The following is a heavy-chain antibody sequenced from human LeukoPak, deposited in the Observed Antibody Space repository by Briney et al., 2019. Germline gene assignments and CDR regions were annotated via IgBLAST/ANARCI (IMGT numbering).Heavy chain of an antibody. CDR2: ISWNSGSI. D-gene: IGHD1-26*01. V-gene: IGHV3-9*01. CDR3: AKVSYSGSYWCFDP. CDR1: GSTFDDYA. Sequence: GGSLRLSCAASGSTFDDYATHWARQAPGKGLEWVSGISWNSGSIVYADSVKGRFTISRDNAKNSLYLQMNSLRAEDTALYYCAKVSYSGSYWCFDPWGQGTLVTVSS. J-gene: IGHJ5*02.